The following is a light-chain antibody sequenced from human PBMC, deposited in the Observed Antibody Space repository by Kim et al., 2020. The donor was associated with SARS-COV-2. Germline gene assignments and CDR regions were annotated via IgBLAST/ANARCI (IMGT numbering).Light chain of an antibody. CDR2: KAS. J-gene: IGKJ1*01. Sequence: DIQMTQSPSTLSASVGDRVTITCWASQSVSTWLAWYQQKPGKAPKVLIYKASSLESGVPSRFSGSGSGTEFTLTISSLQPDDSATYYCQQYHRYPTFGQGTKVDIK. CDR3: QQYHRYPT. V-gene: IGKV1-5*03. CDR1: QSVSTW.